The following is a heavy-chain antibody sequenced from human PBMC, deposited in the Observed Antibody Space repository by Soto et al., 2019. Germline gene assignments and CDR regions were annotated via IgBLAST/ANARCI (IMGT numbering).Heavy chain of an antibody. D-gene: IGHD6-13*01. CDR2: ISSGSEYI. Sequence: EMQLVESGGGLVKPGGSLRLSCAASGFTFSSYGMNWVRQAPGKGLEWVSSISSGSEYIYYADSLKCRLTISRDNARNSLYLQLNSLRAEDTAVYYCATDGAAGSVMEVWGQGTTVTVSS. CDR3: ATDGAAGSVMEV. J-gene: IGHJ6*02. CDR1: GFTFSSYG. V-gene: IGHV3-21*01.